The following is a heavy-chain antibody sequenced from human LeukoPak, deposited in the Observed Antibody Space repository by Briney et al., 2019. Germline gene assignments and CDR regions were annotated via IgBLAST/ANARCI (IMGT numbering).Heavy chain of an antibody. D-gene: IGHD4-17*01. CDR2: IYSGGST. CDR3: ARATTVWRYYFDY. CDR1: GFTFSSYA. V-gene: IGHV3-53*01. Sequence: GGSLRLSCAASGFTFSSYAMSWVRQAPGKGLEWVSVIYSGGSTYYADSVKGRFTISRDNSKNTLYLQMNSLRAEDTAVYYCARATTVWRYYFDYWGQGTLVTVSS. J-gene: IGHJ4*02.